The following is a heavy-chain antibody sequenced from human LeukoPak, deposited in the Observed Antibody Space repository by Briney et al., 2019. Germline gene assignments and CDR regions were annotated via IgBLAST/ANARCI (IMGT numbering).Heavy chain of an antibody. CDR2: ISSSSSYI. D-gene: IGHD3-16*01. V-gene: IGHV3-21*01. CDR1: RFTFSSYS. J-gene: IGHJ6*03. Sequence: PGGSLRLSCAASRFTFSSYSMNWVRQAPGKGLEWVSSISSSSSYIYYADSVKGRFTISRDNAKNSLYLQMNSLRAEDTAVYYCARDYTQYYYYYYMDVWGKGTTVTVSS. CDR3: ARDYTQYYYYYYMDV.